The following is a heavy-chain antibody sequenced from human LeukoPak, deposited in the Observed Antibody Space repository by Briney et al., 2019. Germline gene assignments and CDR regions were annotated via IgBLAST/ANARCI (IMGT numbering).Heavy chain of an antibody. CDR2: IYPGDSDT. CDR3: ARRTTVTNNWFDT. J-gene: IGHJ5*02. D-gene: IGHD4-17*01. V-gene: IGHV5-51*01. Sequence: GASLKISFKGSGYSFTSYWIGWVRQMPGKGLEWMGIIYPGDSDTRYSPSFQGQVTISADKSISTAYLQWSSLKASDTAMYYCARRTTVTNNWFDTWCQGTLVTVSS. CDR1: GYSFTSYW.